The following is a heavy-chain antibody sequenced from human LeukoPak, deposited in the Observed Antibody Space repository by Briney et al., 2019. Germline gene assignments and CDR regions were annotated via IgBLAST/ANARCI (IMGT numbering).Heavy chain of an antibody. Sequence: SETLSLTCTVSGGSISSYYWSWIRQPPGKGLEWIGYIYYSEDTNYNPSLKSRVTISVDTSKNQFSLKLSSVTAADTAVYYCARHRSGWLQSSFDYWGQGTLVTVSS. J-gene: IGHJ4*02. CDR2: IYYSEDT. V-gene: IGHV4-59*08. CDR1: GGSISSYY. D-gene: IGHD5-24*01. CDR3: ARHRSGWLQSSFDY.